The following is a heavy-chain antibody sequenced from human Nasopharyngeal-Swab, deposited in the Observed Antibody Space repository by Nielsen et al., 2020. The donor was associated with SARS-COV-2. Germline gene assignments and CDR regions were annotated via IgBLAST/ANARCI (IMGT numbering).Heavy chain of an antibody. D-gene: IGHD4-17*01. CDR3: AKDRPPLVTTYAFDI. J-gene: IGHJ3*02. CDR1: GFTFSSYA. V-gene: IGHV3-23*01. CDR2: ISGSGGST. Sequence: GESLKISCAASGFTFSSYAMSLVRQAPGKGLEWVSAISGSGGSTYYADSVKGRFTISRDNSKNTLYLQMNSLRAEDTAVYYCAKDRPPLVTTYAFDIWGQGTMVTVSS.